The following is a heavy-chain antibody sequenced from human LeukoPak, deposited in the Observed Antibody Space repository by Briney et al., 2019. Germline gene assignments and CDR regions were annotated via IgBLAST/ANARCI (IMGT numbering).Heavy chain of an antibody. CDR2: IDARSGIT. CDR3: ARTYDFGRGPPGDAFDN. CDR1: GFTFTNFG. V-gene: IGHV3-48*01. J-gene: IGHJ3*02. D-gene: IGHD3-3*01. Sequence: GGSLRLSCAASGFTFTNFGLNWVRQAPGKGPEWVSYIDARSGITYYADSVQGRFTISRDNAKESVFLQMNSLRADDTAVYYCARTYDFGRGPPGDAFDNWGPGTLVIVSS.